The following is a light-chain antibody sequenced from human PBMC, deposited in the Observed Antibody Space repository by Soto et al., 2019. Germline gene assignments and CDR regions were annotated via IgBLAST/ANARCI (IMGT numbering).Light chain of an antibody. CDR2: KAS. V-gene: IGKV1-5*03. CDR3: QQYNSYSS. J-gene: IGKJ1*01. CDR1: QRTSTW. Sequence: DIQMTQSPSTLSASVGDRVTITCRASQRTSTWLAWYQQKPGKAPKLLIYKASTLESGVPSRFSGSGSGTEFTLTISSLQPDDFATYYCQQYNSYSSFGQGTKVEIK.